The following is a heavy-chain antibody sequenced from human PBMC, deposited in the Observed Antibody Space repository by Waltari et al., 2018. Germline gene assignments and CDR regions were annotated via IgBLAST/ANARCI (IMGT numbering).Heavy chain of an antibody. CDR3: AVSPDTATSRAAFHF. D-gene: IGHD5-18*01. V-gene: IGHV4-61*02. Sequence: QVQLQESGPGLAKASQTLPPTCDVSGGSISNLTFYWSWIRQPAGKGLEWIGRIYRSGVTDYNPSLRGRATMFLDMSKNQFSLTVDSLIAADTAVYYCAVSPDTATSRAAFHFWGPGTTVSVSS. CDR1: GGSISNLTFY. CDR2: IYRSGVT. J-gene: IGHJ6*02.